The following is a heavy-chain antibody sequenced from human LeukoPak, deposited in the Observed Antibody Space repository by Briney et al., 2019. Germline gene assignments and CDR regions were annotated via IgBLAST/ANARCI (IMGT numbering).Heavy chain of an antibody. D-gene: IGHD2-2*01. J-gene: IGHJ5*02. CDR3: AGGHQLVS. CDR1: GYTFTSHW. V-gene: IGHV5-51*01. CDR2: IYPGNSDT. Sequence: KRGKSLKISCKVSGYTFTSHWIGWVRQMPGKGLEWMGIIYPGNSDTRYSPSFRGQATISADKTISTAYLQWGSLKASDTAMYYCAGGHQLVSWGQGTLVTVPS.